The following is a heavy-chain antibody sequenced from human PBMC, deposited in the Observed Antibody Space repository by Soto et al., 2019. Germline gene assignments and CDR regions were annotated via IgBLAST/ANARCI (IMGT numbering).Heavy chain of an antibody. V-gene: IGHV4-34*01. CDR2: INHSGST. D-gene: IGHD2-2*01. Sequence: SETLSLTCAVYGGSFIGYYWSWIRQPPGKGLEWIGEINHSGSTNYNPSLKSRVTISVDTSKNQFSLKLSSVTAADTAVYYCARVLRGKRYCSSTSCYRYYYYYYMDVWGKGTTVTVSS. J-gene: IGHJ6*03. CDR3: ARVLRGKRYCSSTSCYRYYYYYYMDV. CDR1: GGSFIGYY.